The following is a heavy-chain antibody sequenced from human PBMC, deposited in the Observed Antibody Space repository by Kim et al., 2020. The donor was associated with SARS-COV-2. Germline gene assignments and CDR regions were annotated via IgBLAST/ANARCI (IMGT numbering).Heavy chain of an antibody. Sequence: GGSLRLSCAASGFTVSNNYMSWVRQGPGKGLEWVSVIQSGGSTYYADPVKGRFTISRDNSKNTLYLQMNSLRAEDTAVYYCARSSGGYSFWDHWGQGTLVTVSS. CDR2: IQSGGST. J-gene: IGHJ4*02. CDR1: GFTVSNNY. V-gene: IGHV3-53*01. D-gene: IGHD1-26*01. CDR3: ARSSGGYSFWDH.